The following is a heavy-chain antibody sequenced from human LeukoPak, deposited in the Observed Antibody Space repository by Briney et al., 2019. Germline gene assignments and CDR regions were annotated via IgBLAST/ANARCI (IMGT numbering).Heavy chain of an antibody. D-gene: IGHD3-22*01. CDR2: IDIVGDT. J-gene: IGHJ6*02. Sequence: GGSLRLSCAASGFTLSSYDMHWVRQVTGKGLEWVSGIDIVGDTYYPASVKGRFTISRDNAKNSVYLQMNTLRAGDTAVYYCTRVRDYYDSGGSGGMDVWGQGTTVTVSS. CDR3: TRVRDYYDSGGSGGMDV. CDR1: GFTLSSYD. V-gene: IGHV3-13*01.